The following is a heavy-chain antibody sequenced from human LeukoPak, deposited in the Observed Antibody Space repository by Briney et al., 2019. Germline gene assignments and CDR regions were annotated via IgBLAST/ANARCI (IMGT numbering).Heavy chain of an antibody. CDR1: GGSISSSSYY. D-gene: IGHD6-6*01. V-gene: IGHV4-61*02. Sequence: SETLSLTCTVSGGSISSSSYYWSWIRQPAGKGLEWIGRIYTSGSTNYNPSLKSRVTMSVDTSKNQFSLKLSSVIAADTAVYYCARVSYSSSSGYYCYMDVWGKGTTVTVSS. CDR2: IYTSGST. CDR3: ARVSYSSSSGYYCYMDV. J-gene: IGHJ6*03.